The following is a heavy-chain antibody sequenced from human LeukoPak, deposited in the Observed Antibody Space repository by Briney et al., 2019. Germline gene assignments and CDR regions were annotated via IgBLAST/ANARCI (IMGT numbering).Heavy chain of an antibody. CDR1: GFTFSSYT. Sequence: PGGSLRLSCAASGFTFSSYTMNWVRQAPGKGLEWVSSISSSSTYINYADSVKGRFTISRDNAKNSLYLQMNSLRAEDTAVYYCARDQSPGNFDYWGQGTLVTVSS. CDR3: ARDQSPGNFDY. CDR2: ISSSSTYI. D-gene: IGHD3-10*01. J-gene: IGHJ4*02. V-gene: IGHV3-21*01.